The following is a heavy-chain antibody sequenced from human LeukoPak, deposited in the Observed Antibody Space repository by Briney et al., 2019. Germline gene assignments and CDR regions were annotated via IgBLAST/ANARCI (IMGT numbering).Heavy chain of an antibody. J-gene: IGHJ3*02. D-gene: IGHD2-2*01. V-gene: IGHV1-69*13. CDR1: GGTFSSYA. Sequence: ASVKVSCKASGGTFSSYAISWVRQAPGQGLEWMGGIIPIFGTANYAQKFQGRVTITADESTSTAYMELSSLRSEDTAVYYCASAYQLPPKNAFDIWGQGTMVTVSS. CDR2: IIPIFGTA. CDR3: ASAYQLPPKNAFDI.